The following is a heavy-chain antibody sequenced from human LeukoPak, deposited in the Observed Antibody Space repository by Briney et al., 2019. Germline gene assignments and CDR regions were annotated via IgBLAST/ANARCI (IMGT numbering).Heavy chain of an antibody. CDR2: NNHSGST. CDR3: ARKDIVVVVAATAPNWFDP. CDR1: GGSFSGYY. V-gene: IGHV4-34*01. Sequence: SETLSLTCAVYGGSFSGYYWSWIRQPPGKGLEWIGENNHSGSTNYNPSLKSRVTISVDTSKNQFSLKLSSVTAADTAVYYCARKDIVVVVAATAPNWFDPWGQGTLVTVSS. J-gene: IGHJ5*02. D-gene: IGHD2-15*01.